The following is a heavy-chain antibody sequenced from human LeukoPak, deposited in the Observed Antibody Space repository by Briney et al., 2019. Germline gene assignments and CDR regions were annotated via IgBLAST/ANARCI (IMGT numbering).Heavy chain of an antibody. V-gene: IGHV4-59*01. Sequence: SETLSLTCTVSGGSISSYYWSWIRQPPGKGLEWIGYIYYSGSTNYNPSLKSRVTVSVDTSKNQFSLKLSSVTAADTAVYYCARDLRWFDYWGQGTLVTVSS. J-gene: IGHJ4*02. CDR2: IYYSGST. CDR1: GGSISSYY. D-gene: IGHD4-23*01. CDR3: ARDLRWFDY.